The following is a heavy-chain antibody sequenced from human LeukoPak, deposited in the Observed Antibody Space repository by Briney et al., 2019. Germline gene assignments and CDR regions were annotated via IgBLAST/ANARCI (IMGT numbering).Heavy chain of an antibody. CDR2: ISSSSYI. J-gene: IGHJ4*02. V-gene: IGHV3-21*01. Sequence: PGGSLRLSCAASGFTFSSYSMNWVRQAPGKGPEWVSSISSSSYIYYADSVKGRFTISRDNAKNSLYLQMNSLRAEDTAVYYCARYSSQKHFFDYWGQGTLVTVSS. CDR1: GFTFSSYS. D-gene: IGHD6-13*01. CDR3: ARYSSQKHFFDY.